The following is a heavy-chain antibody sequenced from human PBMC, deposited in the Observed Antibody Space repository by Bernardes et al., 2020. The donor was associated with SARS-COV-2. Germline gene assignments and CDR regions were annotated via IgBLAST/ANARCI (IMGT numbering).Heavy chain of an antibody. J-gene: IGHJ4*02. CDR2: ISASGST. D-gene: IGHD6-19*01. Sequence: SETLSLTCAVSDDAISSGSFYWSWIRQPAGKGLEWVGRISASGSTNYNPSLKSRVTMSVDTSKNQFSLKLTSVTAADTAVYYCARDGRISVPGTDYFDFWGQRILVTVSS. V-gene: IGHV4-61*02. CDR1: DDAISSGSFY. CDR3: ARDGRISVPGTDYFDF.